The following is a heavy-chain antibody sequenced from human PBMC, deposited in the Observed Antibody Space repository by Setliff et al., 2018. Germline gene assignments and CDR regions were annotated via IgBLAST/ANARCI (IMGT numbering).Heavy chain of an antibody. V-gene: IGHV4-61*02. CDR3: ARGITSGGYWGQSSHYLDV. CDR2: IYISGST. Sequence: SETLSLTCNVSGVSIANTASYWGWIRQPAGKGLEWIGRIYISGSTIYNPSLKSRVTVSIDTSKNQFSLKLNSVTAADTAVYFCARGITSGGYWGQSSHYLDVWGKGTTVTVSS. CDR1: GVSIANTASY. J-gene: IGHJ6*03. D-gene: IGHD3-22*01.